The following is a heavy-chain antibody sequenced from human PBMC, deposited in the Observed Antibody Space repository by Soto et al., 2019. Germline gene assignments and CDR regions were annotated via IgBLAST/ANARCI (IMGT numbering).Heavy chain of an antibody. J-gene: IGHJ4*02. CDR2: ISSSGSTI. CDR3: ARVDGSGWSSYFDY. D-gene: IGHD6-19*01. CDR1: GFSFSSDE. Sequence: PGGSLRLSCAASGFSFSSDEMNWVRQAPGKGLEWVSYISSSGSTIYYADSVKGRFTISRDNAKNSLYLQMNSLRAEDTAVYYCARVDGSGWSSYFDYWGQGTLVTVSS. V-gene: IGHV3-48*03.